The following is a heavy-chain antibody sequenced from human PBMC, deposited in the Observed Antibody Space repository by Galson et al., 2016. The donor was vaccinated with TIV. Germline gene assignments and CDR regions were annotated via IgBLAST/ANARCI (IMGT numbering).Heavy chain of an antibody. CDR3: ARTVGDDAFDF. D-gene: IGHD3-16*01. CDR2: IYHDGST. Sequence: ETLSLTCAVSGYSISSGYYWGWIRQPPGKGLEWIGTIYHDGSTYYSPSLKSRVTMSVDTSNNHFSLNLNSVTAADTALYYCARTVGDDAFDFWGQGTLVSVSS. J-gene: IGHJ3*01. CDR1: GYSISSGYY. V-gene: IGHV4-38-2*01.